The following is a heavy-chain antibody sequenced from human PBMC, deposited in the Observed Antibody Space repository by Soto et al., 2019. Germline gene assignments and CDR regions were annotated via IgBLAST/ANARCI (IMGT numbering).Heavy chain of an antibody. D-gene: IGHD6-13*01. Sequence: QVQLVESGGGVVQPGRSLRLSCAASGFTFSSYGMHWVRQAPGKGLEWVAVISYDGSNKYYADSVKGRFTISRDNSKNTLYLQMNSLRAEDTAVYYCAKDGIAMYYYFDYWGQGTLVTVSS. J-gene: IGHJ4*02. CDR2: ISYDGSNK. V-gene: IGHV3-30*18. CDR3: AKDGIAMYYYFDY. CDR1: GFTFSSYG.